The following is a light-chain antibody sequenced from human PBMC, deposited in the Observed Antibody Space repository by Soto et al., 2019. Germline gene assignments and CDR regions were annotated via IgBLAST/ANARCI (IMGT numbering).Light chain of an antibody. Sequence: QSVLTQPRSVPGSPGQSITISCTGTSSDVGGYNYVSWYRQHPGKAPKLMIYDVSKRPSGVPDRFSGSKSGNTASLTISGLQAEDEADYYCCSYAGSYTHYVFGTGTKLTVL. CDR3: CSYAGSYTHYV. CDR1: SSDVGGYNY. J-gene: IGLJ1*01. V-gene: IGLV2-11*01. CDR2: DVS.